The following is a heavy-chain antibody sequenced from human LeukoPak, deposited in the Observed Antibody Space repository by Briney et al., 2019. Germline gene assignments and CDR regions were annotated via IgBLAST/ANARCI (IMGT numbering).Heavy chain of an antibody. Sequence: SETLSLTCTVSGGSISSYYWSWIRQPPGKGLEWIGYIYYSGSTNYNPSLKSRVTISVDTSKKQFSLKLSSVTAADTAVYYCARGYTADYYYYYYMDVWGKGTSVTVSS. CDR2: IYYSGST. J-gene: IGHJ6*03. D-gene: IGHD6-25*01. V-gene: IGHV4-59*01. CDR1: GGSISSYY. CDR3: ARGYTADYYYYYYMDV.